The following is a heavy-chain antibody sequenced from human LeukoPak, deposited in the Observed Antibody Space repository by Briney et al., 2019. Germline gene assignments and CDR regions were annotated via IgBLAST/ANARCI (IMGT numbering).Heavy chain of an antibody. D-gene: IGHD3-10*01. CDR1: GFTLSDYS. Sequence: GGSLRLSCAASGFTLSDYSMSWIRQAPGKGLEWISYIRPNGHTIYYADSLKGRFTVSWDNAKKSLYLQMDGLRAEDTAFYYCAKDNGNGWLGEFAFEYWGQGILVTVSS. CDR3: AKDNGNGWLGEFAFEY. CDR2: IRPNGHTI. J-gene: IGHJ4*02. V-gene: IGHV3-11*01.